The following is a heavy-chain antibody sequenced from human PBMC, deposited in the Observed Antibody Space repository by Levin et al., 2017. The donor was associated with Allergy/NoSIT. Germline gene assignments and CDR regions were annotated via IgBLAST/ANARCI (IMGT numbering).Heavy chain of an antibody. CDR1: GFTFSSYA. Sequence: GESLKISCAASGFTFSSYAMSWVRQAPGKGLEWVSAISGSGGSTYYADSVKGRFTISRDNSKNTLYLQMNSLRAEDTAVYYCAKEKAVAGPIDYWGQGTLVTVSS. J-gene: IGHJ4*02. CDR3: AKEKAVAGPIDY. CDR2: ISGSGGST. D-gene: IGHD6-19*01. V-gene: IGHV3-23*01.